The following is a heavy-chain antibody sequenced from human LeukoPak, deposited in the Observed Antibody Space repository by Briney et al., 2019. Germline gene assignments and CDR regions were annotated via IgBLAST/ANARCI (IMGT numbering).Heavy chain of an antibody. J-gene: IGHJ4*02. CDR2: IYYSGST. CDR3: ARPVYDILTGDYYFDY. Sequence: SETLSLTCTVSGGSISSYYWSWIRQPPGKGLEWIGYIYYSGSTNYNPSLKSRVTISLDTSKKQFSLKLSSVTAADTAVYYCARPVYDILTGDYYFDYWGQGTLVTVSS. D-gene: IGHD3-9*01. CDR1: GGSISSYY. V-gene: IGHV4-59*08.